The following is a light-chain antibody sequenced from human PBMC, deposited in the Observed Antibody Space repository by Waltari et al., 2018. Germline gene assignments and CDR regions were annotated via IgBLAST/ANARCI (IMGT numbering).Light chain of an antibody. V-gene: IGLV2-11*01. CDR1: SSYVGGYNY. Sequence: QSALTQPRSVSGSPGQSVTLPCTGTSSYVGGYNYVSWYQQHPGKAPKLMIDDVSKRPSGVPDRFSGSKSGNTASLTISGLQAEDEADYYCCSYAGSYTGVFGGGTKLTVL. J-gene: IGLJ3*02. CDR2: DVS. CDR3: CSYAGSYTGV.